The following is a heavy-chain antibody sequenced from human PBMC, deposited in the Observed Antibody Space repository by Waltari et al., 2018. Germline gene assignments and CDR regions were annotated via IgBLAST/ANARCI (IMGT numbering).Heavy chain of an antibody. CDR2: ISWDGGST. Sequence: EVQLVESVGVVVQPGGSLSLSCPALGFTFDDYAVHWVRQAPGKGLEWVSLISWDGGSTYYADSVKGRFTISRDNSKNSLYLQMNSLRAEDTALYYCAKGGRGFDYWGQGTLVTVSS. V-gene: IGHV3-43D*03. J-gene: IGHJ4*02. CDR1: GFTFDDYA. CDR3: AKGGRGFDY.